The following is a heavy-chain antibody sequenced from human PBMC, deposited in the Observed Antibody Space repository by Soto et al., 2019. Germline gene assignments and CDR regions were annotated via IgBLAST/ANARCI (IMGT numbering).Heavy chain of an antibody. Sequence: ASVKVSCKASGYTFTSYDIDWVRQAPGQGLEWMGIINPSFGNTNYAQKFQGRVTMTRDTSTSTVYMELSSLRSDYTALYYCARGSVDMASHFDCWGQGTLVTVSS. D-gene: IGHD5-12*01. CDR2: INPSFGNT. V-gene: IGHV1-46*01. J-gene: IGHJ4*02. CDR1: GYTFTSYD. CDR3: ARGSVDMASHFDC.